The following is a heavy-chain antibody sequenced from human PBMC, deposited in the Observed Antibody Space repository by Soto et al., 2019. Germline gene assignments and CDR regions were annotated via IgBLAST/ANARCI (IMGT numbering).Heavy chain of an antibody. V-gene: IGHV3-23*01. CDR1: GFTFSSYA. Sequence: EVQLLESGGGLVQPGGSLRLSCAASGFTFSSYAMSWVRQAPGKGLEWVSAISGSGGSTYYADSVKGRFTISRDNSKKTLYLQMNSLRAEDTAVYYCAKDRQQLVSPRLGYYYGMDVWGQGTTVTVSS. CDR3: AKDRQQLVSPRLGYYYGMDV. J-gene: IGHJ6*02. D-gene: IGHD6-13*01. CDR2: ISGSGGST.